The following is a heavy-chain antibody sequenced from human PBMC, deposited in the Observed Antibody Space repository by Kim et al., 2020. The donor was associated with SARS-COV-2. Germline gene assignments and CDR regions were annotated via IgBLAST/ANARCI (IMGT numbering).Heavy chain of an antibody. V-gene: IGHV7-4-1*02. CDR3: ARISGGFDV. CDR2: WTP. J-gene: IGHJ3*01. D-gene: IGHD2-15*01. Sequence: WTPRSAQGFTGRFVFSLDTSDNTAYLHINNLKAEDTAIYYCARISGGFDVWGQGTMVTVSS.